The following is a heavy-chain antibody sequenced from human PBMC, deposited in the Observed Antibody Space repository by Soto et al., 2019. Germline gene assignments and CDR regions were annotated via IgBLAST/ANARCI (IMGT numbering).Heavy chain of an antibody. V-gene: IGHV4-34*01. CDR3: ARGGVYCSGGSCYRTEPFYYYCGMDV. J-gene: IGHJ6*02. CDR2: INHSGST. Sequence: PSETLSLTCAVYGGSFSGYYWSWIRQPPGKGLEWIGEINHSGSTNYNPSLKSRVTISVDTSKNQFSLKLSSVTAADTAVYYCARGGVYCSGGSCYRTEPFYYYCGMDVWGQGTTVTVSS. D-gene: IGHD2-15*01. CDR1: GGSFSGYY.